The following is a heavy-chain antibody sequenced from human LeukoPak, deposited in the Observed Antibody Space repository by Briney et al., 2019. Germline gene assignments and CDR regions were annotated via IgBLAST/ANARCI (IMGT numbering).Heavy chain of an antibody. J-gene: IGHJ4*02. CDR2: ISSSSSYI. V-gene: IGHV3-21*01. Sequence: GGSLRLSCAASGFTFSSYSMNWVRQAPGKGLEWVSSISSSSSYIYYADSVKGRFTISRDNAKNSLYLQMNSLRAEDTAVYYCARRYSYGYFPEYYFDYWGQGTLVTVSS. D-gene: IGHD5-18*01. CDR1: GFTFSSYS. CDR3: ARRYSYGYFPEYYFDY.